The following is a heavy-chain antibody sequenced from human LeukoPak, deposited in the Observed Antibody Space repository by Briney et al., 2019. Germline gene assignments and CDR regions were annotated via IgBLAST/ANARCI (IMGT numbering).Heavy chain of an antibody. CDR2: ISSSSSYI. CDR3: ARDNSGYDVDY. J-gene: IGHJ4*02. V-gene: IGHV3-21*01. CDR1: GFTFSSYS. Sequence: PGGSLRLSCAASGFTFSSYSMNWVRQAPGKGLEWVSSISSSSSYIYYADSVKGRFTISRDNAKNSLYLRMNSLRAEDTAVYYCARDNSGYDVDYWGQGTLVTVSS. D-gene: IGHD5-12*01.